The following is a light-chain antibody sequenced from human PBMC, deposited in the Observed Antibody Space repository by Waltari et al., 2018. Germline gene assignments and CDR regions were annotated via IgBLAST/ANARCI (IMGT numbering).Light chain of an antibody. CDR2: GTS. CDR3: QQRGNLPLK. CDR1: RNRNNY. Sequence: GQARRNRNNYLAGYQKKPGQPARLLIYGTSNRAASIPSRFSGRGLGADVTLNISRLEAEDFAVFYCQQRGNLPLKFGGGTKVEMK. J-gene: IGKJ4*02. V-gene: IGKV3-11*01.